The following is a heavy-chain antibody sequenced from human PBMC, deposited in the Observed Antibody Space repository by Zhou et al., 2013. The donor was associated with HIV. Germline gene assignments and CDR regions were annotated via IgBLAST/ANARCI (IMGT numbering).Heavy chain of an antibody. Sequence: QVQLVQSGPEVRKPGASVKVSCWASGYTFTTYGIAWVRQAPGQRPEWMGWISGYNGNTFLVQHLRGRLSLTTDAFTTTGYMELRSLTDDDTAVYYCARGVGCGFGEFIIVTTWGQGTLVHRLL. D-gene: IGHD3-10*01. CDR2: ISGYNGNT. J-gene: IGHJ4*02. V-gene: IGHV1-18*01. CDR3: ARGVGCGFGEFIIVTT. CDR1: GYTFTTYG.